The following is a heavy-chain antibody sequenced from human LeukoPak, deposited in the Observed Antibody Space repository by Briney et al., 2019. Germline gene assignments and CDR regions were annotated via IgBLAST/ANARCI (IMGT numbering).Heavy chain of an antibody. CDR3: ASSNYYGSGSYLDQYYYYGMDV. CDR1: GYTFIGYY. J-gene: IGHJ6*02. D-gene: IGHD3-10*01. V-gene: IGHV1-46*01. Sequence: ASVKVSCKASGYTFIGYYMHWVRQAPGQGLEWMGIINPDNGGTSYAQKFQGRLTLTRDTSTSTAYMELSRLRSDDTAVYYCASSNYYGSGSYLDQYYYYGMDVWGQGTTVTVSS. CDR2: INPDNGGT.